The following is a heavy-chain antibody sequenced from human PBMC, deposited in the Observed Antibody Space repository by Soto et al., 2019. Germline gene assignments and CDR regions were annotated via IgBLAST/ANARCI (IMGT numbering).Heavy chain of an antibody. J-gene: IGHJ6*02. Sequence: PSETLSLTCTVSGGSISSGDYYWSWIRQPPGKSLEWIGYIYYSGSTYYNPSLKSRVTISVDTSKNQFSLKLSSVTAADTAVYYCARGIVVVVAARNYYYYGMDVWGQGTTVTVSS. V-gene: IGHV4-30-4*01. CDR3: ARGIVVVVAARNYYYYGMDV. CDR1: GGSISSGDYY. CDR2: IYYSGST. D-gene: IGHD2-15*01.